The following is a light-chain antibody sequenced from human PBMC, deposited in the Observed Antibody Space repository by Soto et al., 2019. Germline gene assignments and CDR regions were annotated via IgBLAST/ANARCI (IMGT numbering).Light chain of an antibody. CDR2: GAS. Sequence: EIVMTQSPATLSVSPGERATLSCRASQNIVNNLAWYQQKPGQGPWLLIYGASTRAIGVPARFSGSGSETEFTLSISSLQSEDFALYYCQQYYDWPLTFGPGTKLDLK. J-gene: IGKJ3*01. V-gene: IGKV3-15*01. CDR1: QNIVNN. CDR3: QQYYDWPLT.